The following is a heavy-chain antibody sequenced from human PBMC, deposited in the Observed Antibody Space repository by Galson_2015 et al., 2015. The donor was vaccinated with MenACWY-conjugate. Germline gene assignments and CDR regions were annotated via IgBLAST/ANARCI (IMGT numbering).Heavy chain of an antibody. CDR1: GFTFSSYA. J-gene: IGHJ4*02. CDR2: IWYDGSKT. D-gene: IGHD1-26*01. CDR3: FAINSGIDY. V-gene: IGHV3-33*01. Sequence: SLRLCCAASGFTFSSYAMHWVRQGPGKGLEWVAVIWYDGSKTYYADSVKGRFTISRDNSKNTAYLQMNSLRAEDTAIYYCFAINSGIDYWGQGTLVTVSS.